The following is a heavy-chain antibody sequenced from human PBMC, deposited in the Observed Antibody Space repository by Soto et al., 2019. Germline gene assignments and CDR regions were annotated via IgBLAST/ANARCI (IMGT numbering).Heavy chain of an antibody. CDR3: ARSGAYCTGSTCLFDSF. Sequence: QAQLVQSGAEVKKPGASVKVSCRASGYTFSSYGYAWVRQAPGQGLEWMGWISAYNGDTNYAQKCQDRVTLTTDASTTAAYVELRTLVSYDPAVSYCARSGAYCTGSTCLFDSFWGLGTLVTVSS. CDR1: GYTFSSYG. CDR2: ISAYNGDT. D-gene: IGHD2-8*02. V-gene: IGHV1-18*01. J-gene: IGHJ1*01.